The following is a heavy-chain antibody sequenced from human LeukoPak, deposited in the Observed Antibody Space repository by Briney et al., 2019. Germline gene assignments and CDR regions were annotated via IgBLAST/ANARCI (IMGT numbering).Heavy chain of an antibody. J-gene: IGHJ3*02. Sequence: SETLSLTCTVSRGSISTYYWTWIRQPPGKGLEWIGYIYYTGSTNYNPSLESRVTISVDTSKNQFSLTLSSVTAADTAVYYCARWGTLRHGFDIWGQGTMVTVSS. V-gene: IGHV4-59*01. D-gene: IGHD1-1*01. CDR3: ARWGTLRHGFDI. CDR2: IYYTGST. CDR1: RGSISTYY.